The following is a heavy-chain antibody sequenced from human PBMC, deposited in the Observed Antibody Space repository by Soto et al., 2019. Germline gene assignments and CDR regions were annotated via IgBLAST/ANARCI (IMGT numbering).Heavy chain of an antibody. J-gene: IGHJ4*02. V-gene: IGHV4-34*01. CDR3: ARGDSSSSEPPYFDY. Sequence: PSETLSLTCAVYGGSFSGYYWSWIRQPPGKGLEWIGEINHSGSTNYNPSLKSRVTISVDTSKNQFSLKLSSVTAADTAVYYCARGDSSSSEPPYFDYWGQGTLVTVSS. CDR2: INHSGST. CDR1: GGSFSGYY. D-gene: IGHD6-13*01.